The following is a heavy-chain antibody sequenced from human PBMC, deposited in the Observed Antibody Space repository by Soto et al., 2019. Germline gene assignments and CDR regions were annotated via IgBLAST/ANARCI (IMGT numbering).Heavy chain of an antibody. V-gene: IGHV4-4*02. CDR3: ARNGAYSMDS. Sequence: QVQLQESGPGLVKPSGTLSLICAVSGGSITSGHWWSWVRQPPGKGLEWIGEILHSGSTSYNPSLQSRVTMSVDKSKNQFSLNVISVDAADTAVYYCARNGAYSMDSWGQGTLVTVSS. CDR1: GGSITSGHW. D-gene: IGHD6-13*01. J-gene: IGHJ4*02. CDR2: ILHSGST.